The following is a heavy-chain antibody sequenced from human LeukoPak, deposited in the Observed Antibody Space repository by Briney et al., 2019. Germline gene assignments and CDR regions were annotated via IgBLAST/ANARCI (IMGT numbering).Heavy chain of an antibody. V-gene: IGHV1-24*01. CDR3: ATVGSGSSGYYPSYYYGMDV. CDR1: GYTLTELS. D-gene: IGHD3-22*01. Sequence: ASVKVSCKVSGYTLTELSMHWVRQAPGKGLEWMGGFDPEDGETIYAQKFQGRVTMTEDTSTDTAYVELSSLRSEDTAVYYCATVGSGSSGYYPSYYYGMDVWGQGTTVTVSS. J-gene: IGHJ6*02. CDR2: FDPEDGET.